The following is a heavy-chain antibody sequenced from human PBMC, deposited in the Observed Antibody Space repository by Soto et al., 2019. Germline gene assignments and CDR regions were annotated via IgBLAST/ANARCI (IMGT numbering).Heavy chain of an antibody. V-gene: IGHV1-69*13. CDR3: ASSLCGGDCYSDYYGMDV. CDR1: GGTFSSYA. D-gene: IGHD2-21*02. J-gene: IGHJ6*02. Sequence: GASVKVSCKASGGTFSSYAISWVRQAPGQGLEWMGGIIPIFGTANYAQKFQGRVTITADESTSTAYMELSSLRSEDTAVYYCASSLCGGDCYSDYYGMDVWGQGTTVTVSS. CDR2: IIPIFGTA.